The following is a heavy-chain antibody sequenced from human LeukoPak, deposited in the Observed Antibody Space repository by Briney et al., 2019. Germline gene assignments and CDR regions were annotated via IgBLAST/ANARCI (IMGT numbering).Heavy chain of an antibody. J-gene: IGHJ3*02. V-gene: IGHV3-21*01. D-gene: IGHD4-17*01. CDR1: GFTFSSYS. CDR2: ISSSSSYI. CDR3: AREPLDYGLRAFDI. Sequence: PGGSLRLSCAASGFTFSSYSMNWVRQAPGKGLEWVSSISSSSSYIYYADSVKGRFTISRDNAKNSLYLQMNSLRAEDTAVYYCAREPLDYGLRAFDIWGQGTMVTVSS.